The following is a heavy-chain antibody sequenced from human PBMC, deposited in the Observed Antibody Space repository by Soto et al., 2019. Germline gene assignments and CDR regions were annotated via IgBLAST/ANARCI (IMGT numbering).Heavy chain of an antibody. CDR1: GGSFSGYY. J-gene: IGHJ3*02. D-gene: IGHD6-6*01. CDR2: INHSGST. V-gene: IGHV4-34*01. CDR3: ARVSSSDNAFDI. Sequence: QVQLQQWGAGLLKPSETLSLTCAVYGGSFSGYYWSWIRQPPGKGLEWIGEINHSGSTNYNPSLKSRVTILVDTSKNQFSLKLSSVTAADTAVYYCARVSSSDNAFDIWGQGTMVTVSS.